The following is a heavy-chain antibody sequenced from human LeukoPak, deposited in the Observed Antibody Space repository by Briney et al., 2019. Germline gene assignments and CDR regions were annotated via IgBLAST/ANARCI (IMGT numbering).Heavy chain of an antibody. Sequence: SETLSLTCTVSGYSISSGYYWGWIRQPPGKGLEWIGSIYHSGSTNYNPSLKSRVTISVDTSKNQFSLKLSSVTAADTAVYYCARGALRFLESLNWFDPWGQGTLVTVSS. CDR2: IYHSGST. D-gene: IGHD3-3*01. V-gene: IGHV4-38-2*02. J-gene: IGHJ5*02. CDR3: ARGALRFLESLNWFDP. CDR1: GYSISSGYY.